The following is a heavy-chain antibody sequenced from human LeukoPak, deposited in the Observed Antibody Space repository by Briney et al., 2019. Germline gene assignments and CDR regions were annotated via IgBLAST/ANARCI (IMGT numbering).Heavy chain of an antibody. Sequence: GGSLRLSCAASGFTVSSNYMSWVRQAPGKGLEWVSVIYSGGSTYYADSVKGRFTISRDNSKSTLYLQMNSLRAEDTAVYYCARASFFDTMVRGVIRYYGMDVWGQGTTVTVTS. J-gene: IGHJ6*02. CDR2: IYSGGST. CDR3: ARASFFDTMVRGVIRYYGMDV. V-gene: IGHV3-66*01. CDR1: GFTVSSNY. D-gene: IGHD3-10*01.